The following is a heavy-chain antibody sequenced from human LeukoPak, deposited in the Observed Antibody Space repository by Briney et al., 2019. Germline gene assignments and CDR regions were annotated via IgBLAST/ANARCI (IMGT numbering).Heavy chain of an antibody. J-gene: IGHJ4*02. CDR3: VREDTWSQWYFDH. CDR2: IASDGGVK. Sequence: GKSLRLSCVTSTFTFNIHGMHWVCQAPGKGLEWMAVIASDGGVKHYANSVKGRFVLFRDDSKNTLYLQMNNLIVDDTAVYYCVREDTWSQWYFDHWGQGTPVTVSS. D-gene: IGHD1-1*01. CDR1: TFTFNIHG. V-gene: IGHV3-30*03.